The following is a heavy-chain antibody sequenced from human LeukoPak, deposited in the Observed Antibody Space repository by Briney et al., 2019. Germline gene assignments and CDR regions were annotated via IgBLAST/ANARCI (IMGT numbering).Heavy chain of an antibody. J-gene: IGHJ4*02. V-gene: IGHV4-4*07. D-gene: IGHD3-10*01. Sequence: PSETLSLTCTVSGDSISNYYWSWIRRPAGKGLEWIGRIYTSGSTNYNPSLKSRVTMSVDTSKNQFSLKLSSVTAADTAVYYCARVSLVRGAPDYYLDYWGQGTLVTVSS. CDR1: GDSISNYY. CDR3: ARVSLVRGAPDYYLDY. CDR2: IYTSGST.